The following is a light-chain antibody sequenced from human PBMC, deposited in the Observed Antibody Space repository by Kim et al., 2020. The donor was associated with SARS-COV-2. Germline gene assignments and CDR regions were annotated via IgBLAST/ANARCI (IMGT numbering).Light chain of an antibody. CDR3: AAWDDSVPGRV. J-gene: IGLJ3*02. CDR2: NTN. V-gene: IGLV1-47*02. CDR1: RSDIGISY. Sequence: GRMVFLSCSGSRSDIGISYGFCYLQAPGTAPSLLINNTNSRPSGVPDRFSGSKSGTSASLAISGLRSEDEADYYCAAWDDSVPGRVFGGGTQLTVL.